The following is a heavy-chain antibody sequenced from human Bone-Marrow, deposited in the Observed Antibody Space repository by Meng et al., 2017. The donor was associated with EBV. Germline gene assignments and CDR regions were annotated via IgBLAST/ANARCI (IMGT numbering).Heavy chain of an antibody. CDR1: GSTFNDYY. J-gene: IGHJ4*02. Sequence: QVSRLLLGAQVQKLRASLKFSCNASGSTFNDYYIHWRRQAQGQGLVWVVCINANSGGTNYAEKFQGRVPMTRDTSITTALMALSSVKSDETALYYCAMELATDFDYWGQGTLVTVSS. CDR2: INANSGGT. CDR3: AMELATDFDY. V-gene: IGHV1-2*02. D-gene: IGHD5-24*01.